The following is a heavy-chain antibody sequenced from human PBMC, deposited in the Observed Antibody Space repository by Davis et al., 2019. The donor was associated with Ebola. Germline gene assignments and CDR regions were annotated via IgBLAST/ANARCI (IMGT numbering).Heavy chain of an antibody. CDR3: ARGNTIAAAGTGYYFDY. J-gene: IGHJ4*02. V-gene: IGHV4-34*01. CDR2: INHGGST. D-gene: IGHD6-13*01. Sequence: MPSETLSLTCAVYGGSFSGYYWTWIRQPPGKGLEWIGEINHGGSTNYNPSFKSRVTMSVDTSKNQFSLKLSSVTAADTAVYFCARGNTIAAAGTGYYFDYWGQGTLVTVSS. CDR1: GGSFSGYY.